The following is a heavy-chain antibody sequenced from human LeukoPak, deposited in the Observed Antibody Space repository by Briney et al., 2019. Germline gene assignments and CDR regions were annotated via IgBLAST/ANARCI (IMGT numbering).Heavy chain of an antibody. Sequence: PSETLSLTCTVSGASIIGGSFCWSCVRQPAGSAPEWIGRVHPTGSTNYNPSLSNRVIVSLDTSNNQFSLRLMSVTAADSAVYYCVRGASVFDYWGQGAPVTVSS. J-gene: IGHJ4*02. CDR1: GASIIGGSFC. V-gene: IGHV4-61*02. CDR2: VHPTGST. CDR3: VRGASVFDY.